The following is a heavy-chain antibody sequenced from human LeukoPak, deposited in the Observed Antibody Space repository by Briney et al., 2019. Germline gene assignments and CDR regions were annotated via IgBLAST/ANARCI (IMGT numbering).Heavy chain of an antibody. CDR3: AALNYYDSSGYYFLRDY. CDR2: ISSNGGST. CDR1: GFTFSSYA. Sequence: GGSLRLSCPASGFTFSSYAMHWVRQAPGKGLEYVSAISSNGGSTYYADSVKGRFTISRDNSKNTLYLQMSSLRAEDTAVYYCAALNYYDSSGYYFLRDYWGQGTLVTVSS. D-gene: IGHD3-22*01. V-gene: IGHV3-64D*09. J-gene: IGHJ4*02.